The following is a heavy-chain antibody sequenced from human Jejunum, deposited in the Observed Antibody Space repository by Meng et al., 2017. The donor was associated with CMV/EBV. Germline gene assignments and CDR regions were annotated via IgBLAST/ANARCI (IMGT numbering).Heavy chain of an antibody. CDR2: SIPESGTT. CDR3: ARDRSCSSPICYNVELGWFDP. CDR1: A. V-gene: IGHV1-69*05. D-gene: IGHD2-2*02. J-gene: IGHJ5*02. Sequence: AISWVGQAPGRGLEWMGGSIPESGTTNYEQGFQGRVKSATGESTDTAYMELSSLRSEDTAAYYCARDRSCSSPICYNVELGWFDPWGKGTLVTVSS.